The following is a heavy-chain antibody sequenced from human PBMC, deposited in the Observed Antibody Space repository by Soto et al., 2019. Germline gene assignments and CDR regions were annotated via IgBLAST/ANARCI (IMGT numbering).Heavy chain of an antibody. V-gene: IGHV4-30-2*01. CDR1: GGSISSGGYS. CDR2: IYHSGST. D-gene: IGHD3-9*01. CDR3: ARTTFYDVFTAYYSLFDY. J-gene: IGHJ4*02. Sequence: PSETLSLTCAVSGGSISSGGYSWSWIRQPPGKGLEWIGYIYHSGSTYYNPSLKSRVTISVDRSKNQFSLKLSSVTAADTAVYFCARTTFYDVFTAYYSLFDYWGQGTMVTVSS.